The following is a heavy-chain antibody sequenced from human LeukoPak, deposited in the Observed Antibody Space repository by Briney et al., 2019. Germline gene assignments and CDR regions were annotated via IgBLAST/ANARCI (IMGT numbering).Heavy chain of an antibody. CDR1: GFTFSSYG. Sequence: GGSLRLSCAASGFTFSSYGMHWVRQAPGKGLEWVAVIRYDGSNKDYADSVKGRFTISRDNSKNTLYLQMNSLRAEDTAVYYCARSYYGSGSYSPVFDYWGQGTLVTVSS. J-gene: IGHJ4*02. CDR3: ARSYYGSGSYSPVFDY. CDR2: IRYDGSNK. D-gene: IGHD3-10*01. V-gene: IGHV3-30*02.